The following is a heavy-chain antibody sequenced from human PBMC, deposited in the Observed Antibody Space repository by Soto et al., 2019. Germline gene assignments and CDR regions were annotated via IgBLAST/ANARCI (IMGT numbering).Heavy chain of an antibody. CDR2: IWYDGSQE. J-gene: IGHJ3*01. Sequence: GGSLRLSCAASGFSFSSYGMHWVRQAPGKGLEWVAVIWYDGSQEYYGGSVKGRFIISRDNSKNSLYLQMNSLRVEDTAVYYCASERYNWNDVAPGSFDFWGQGTMVTVSS. CDR3: ASERYNWNDVAPGSFDF. V-gene: IGHV3-33*01. CDR1: GFSFSSYG. D-gene: IGHD1-20*01.